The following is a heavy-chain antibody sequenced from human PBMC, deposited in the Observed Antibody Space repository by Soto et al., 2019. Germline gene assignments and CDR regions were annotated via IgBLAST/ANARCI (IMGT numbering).Heavy chain of an antibody. CDR1: GFTFSSYA. CDR2: IRGSGGGT. CDR3: AKDKDRVVLPIAMWDS. V-gene: IGHV3-23*01. D-gene: IGHD2-2*01. J-gene: IGHJ4*02. Sequence: EVQLLESGGGLVQPGGSLRLSCAASGFTFSSYAMSWVRQAPGKGLQWVSAIRGSGGGTYYADSVKGRCTISSDNSKNTLYLQMNSLRAEDTAVYYCAKDKDRVVLPIAMWDSWGQGTLVTVSS.